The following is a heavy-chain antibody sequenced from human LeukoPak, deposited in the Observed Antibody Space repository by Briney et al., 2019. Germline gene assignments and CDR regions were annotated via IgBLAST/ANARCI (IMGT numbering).Heavy chain of an antibody. D-gene: IGHD4-11*01. V-gene: IGHV4-59*01. CDR3: ARAYSNYGYYYYMDV. CDR1: GGSISSYY. CDR2: IYYSGST. Sequence: SETLSLTCTVSGGSISSYYWSWIRQPPGKGLEWIGYIYYSGSTNYNPSLKSRVTISVDTSKNQSSLKLSSVTAADTAVYYCARAYSNYGYYYYMDVWGKGTTVTVSS. J-gene: IGHJ6*03.